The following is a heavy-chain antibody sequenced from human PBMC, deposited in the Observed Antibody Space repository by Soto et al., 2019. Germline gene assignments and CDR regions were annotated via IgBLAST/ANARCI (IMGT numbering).Heavy chain of an antibody. CDR1: GYSFTSFY. CDR3: ARAIPHFVY. V-gene: IGHV1-46*01. D-gene: IGHD2-21*01. Sequence: QVQLVQSGAEVKEPGASVKISCKPSGYSFTSFYMHWVRQAPGQGLEWMGTINPNGGSTTYAQKFQGRVTMTRDTSTSTLYMDLSGLRSEDTAVYYCARAIPHFVYWGQGTLVTVSS. CDR2: INPNGGST. J-gene: IGHJ4*02.